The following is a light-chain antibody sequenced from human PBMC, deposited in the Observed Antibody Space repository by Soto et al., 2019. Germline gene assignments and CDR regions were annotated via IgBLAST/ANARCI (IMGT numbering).Light chain of an antibody. V-gene: IGKV1-39*01. CDR2: AAS. Sequence: DIQVTQSPSSLSASVGDRVTITCRASQTIRVDLNWYQQKPGKVPSLLIYAASSLQSGVPSRFSGSGSGTDFTLNISSLQSEDFAAYYCQQSYNSPYTFGQGTKLDIK. CDR3: QQSYNSPYT. CDR1: QTIRVD. J-gene: IGKJ2*01.